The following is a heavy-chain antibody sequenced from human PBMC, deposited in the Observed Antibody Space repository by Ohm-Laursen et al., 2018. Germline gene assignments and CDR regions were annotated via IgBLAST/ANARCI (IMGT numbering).Heavy chain of an antibody. Sequence: TLSLTCTVSGGSISSGGYYWSWIRQHAGKGLECIGYIDYSGSTYYNPSLKSRITISVDTSKNQFSLKLSSVTAADTAVYYCARGLRIAVAGTGAFDLWGRGTLVTVSS. D-gene: IGHD6-19*01. CDR1: GGSISSGGYY. CDR2: IDYSGST. CDR3: ARGLRIAVAGTGAFDL. V-gene: IGHV4-31*03. J-gene: IGHJ2*01.